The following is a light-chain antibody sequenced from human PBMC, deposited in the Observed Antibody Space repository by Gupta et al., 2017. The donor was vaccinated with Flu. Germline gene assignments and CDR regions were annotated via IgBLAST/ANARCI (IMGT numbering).Light chain of an antibody. CDR2: GYT. Sequence: QSVLTQPPSVSGAPGQRVNISCAGQMSNIGGGSDVHWYQHVPGSAPKLLIYGYTYRPSGVPDRVSGSKSGSSASLAITGLQAEDEADYYCQSYDSSLRGYVFGSGTKVTAL. J-gene: IGLJ1*01. V-gene: IGLV1-40*01. CDR1: MSNIGGGSD. CDR3: QSYDSSLRGYV.